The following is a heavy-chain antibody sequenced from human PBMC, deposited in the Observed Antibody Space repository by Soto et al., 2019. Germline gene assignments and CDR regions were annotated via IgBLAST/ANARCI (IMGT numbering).Heavy chain of an antibody. D-gene: IGHD5-12*01. J-gene: IGHJ4*02. CDR3: ASGYSGYQLY. CDR2: ISYDGSNK. CDR1: GFTFSSYA. Sequence: LRLSCAASGFTFSSYAMHWVRQAPGKGLEWVAVISYDGSNKYYADSVKGRFTISRDNSKNTLYLQMNSLRAEDTAVYYCASGYSGYQLYWGQGTLVTVSS. V-gene: IGHV3-30-3*01.